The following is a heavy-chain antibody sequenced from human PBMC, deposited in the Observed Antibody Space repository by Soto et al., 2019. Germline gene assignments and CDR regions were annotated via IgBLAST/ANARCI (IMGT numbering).Heavy chain of an antibody. V-gene: IGHV3-74*01. J-gene: IGHJ6*02. Sequence: EVQLVESGGGLVQPGGSLRLSYAASGFAFSTYWMHWVRQAPGKGLLWVSRIKFDGSSTYYGDSVKGRFTISRDDAKNTLFLQMNGLRVDDTAVYYCARGAKNVYAMDVWGQGTTATVSS. CDR3: ARGAKNVYAMDV. CDR2: IKFDGSST. D-gene: IGHD1-1*01. CDR1: GFAFSTYW.